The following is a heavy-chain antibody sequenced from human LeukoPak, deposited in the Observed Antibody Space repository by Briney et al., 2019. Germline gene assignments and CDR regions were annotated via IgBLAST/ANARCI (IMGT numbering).Heavy chain of an antibody. CDR2: IRYDGSNK. Sequence: PGGSLRLSCAATGFTFSTYGMHWVRQAPGKGLEWVAFIRYDGSNKYYADSVKGRFTISRDNSKNTLYLQMNSLRAEDTAVYYCAKDPYSGSPNWFDPWGQGTLVTVSS. CDR1: GFTFSTYG. CDR3: AKDPYSGSPNWFDP. D-gene: IGHD1-26*01. J-gene: IGHJ5*02. V-gene: IGHV3-30*02.